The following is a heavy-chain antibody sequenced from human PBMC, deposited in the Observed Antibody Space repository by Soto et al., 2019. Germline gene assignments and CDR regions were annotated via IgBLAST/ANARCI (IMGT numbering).Heavy chain of an antibody. CDR2: IKNDGSTT. CDR3: AKDGPYYYDSSGYFAY. J-gene: IGHJ4*02. CDR1: GGSISSSNW. D-gene: IGHD3-22*01. V-gene: IGHV3-74*01. Sequence: ETLSLTCTVSGGSISSSNWWSWVRQAPGKGLEWVAHIKNDGSTTTYADSVKGRFIISRDNAKNTLSLQMTSLRAEDTAVYYCAKDGPYYYDSSGYFAYWGQGTLVTSPQ.